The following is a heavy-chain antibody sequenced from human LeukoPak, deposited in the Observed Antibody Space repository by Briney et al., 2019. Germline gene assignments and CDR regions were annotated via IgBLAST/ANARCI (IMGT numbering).Heavy chain of an antibody. CDR1: GFTFSSYG. J-gene: IGHJ6*02. CDR2: IWYDGSNK. V-gene: IGHV3-33*01. D-gene: IGHD6-19*01. Sequence: PGRSLRLSCAASGFTFSSYGMHWVRQAPGKGLEWVAVIWYDGSNKYYADSVKGRFTISRDNSKNTLYLQMNSLRAEDTAVYYCATRIAVAGSDLYGMDVWGQGTTVTVSS. CDR3: ATRIAVAGSDLYGMDV.